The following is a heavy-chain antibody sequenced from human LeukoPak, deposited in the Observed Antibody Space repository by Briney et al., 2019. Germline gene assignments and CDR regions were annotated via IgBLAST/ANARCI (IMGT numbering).Heavy chain of an antibody. V-gene: IGHV4-39*01. CDR2: IYYSGST. Sequence: SETLSLTCTVSGGSISSSSYYWGWIRQPPGKGLEWIGSIYYSGSTYYNPSLKSRVTISVDTSKNQFSLKLSSVTAADTAVYYCARHGRAMVRGALYNWFDPWGQGTLVTVSS. J-gene: IGHJ5*02. CDR1: GGSISSSSYY. CDR3: ARHGRAMVRGALYNWFDP. D-gene: IGHD3-10*01.